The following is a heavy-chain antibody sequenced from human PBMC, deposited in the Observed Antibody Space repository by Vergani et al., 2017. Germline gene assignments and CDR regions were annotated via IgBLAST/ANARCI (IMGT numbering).Heavy chain of an antibody. CDR3: ARGHSSSWYREPGWFDP. CDR1: GGSISSGSYY. J-gene: IGHJ5*02. Sequence: QVQLQESGPGLVKPSQTLSLTCTVSGGSISSGSYYWSWIRQPAGKGLEWIGRIYTSGSTNYNPSLKSRVTISVDTSKNQFSLKLSSVTAADTAVYYCARGHSSSWYREPGWFDPWGQGTLVTVSS. V-gene: IGHV4-61*02. D-gene: IGHD6-13*01. CDR2: IYTSGST.